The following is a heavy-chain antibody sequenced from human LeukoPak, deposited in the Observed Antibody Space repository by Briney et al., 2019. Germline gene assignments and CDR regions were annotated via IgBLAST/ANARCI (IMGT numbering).Heavy chain of an antibody. CDR2: IYHSGST. V-gene: IGHV4-38-2*01. D-gene: IGHD3-22*01. CDR1: GYSISSGYY. Sequence: SETLSLTCAVSGYSISSGYYWGWIRQPPGKGLEWIGSIYHSGSTYYNPSLKSRVTISVDTSKNQFSLKLSSVTAADTAVYYCARVSYDSSGYYYVHAFDIWGQGTMVTVSS. J-gene: IGHJ3*02. CDR3: ARVSYDSSGYYYVHAFDI.